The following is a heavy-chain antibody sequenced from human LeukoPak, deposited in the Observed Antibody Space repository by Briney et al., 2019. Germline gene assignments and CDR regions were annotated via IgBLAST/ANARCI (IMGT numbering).Heavy chain of an antibody. Sequence: GGSLRLSCAASGFTFSSYSMNWVRQAPGKGLEWVSSISSSSYIYYADSVKGRFTISRDNAKNSLYLQMNSLRAEDTAVYYCARGFTTTTVTTGYWGQGTLVTVSS. CDR3: ARGFTTTTVTTGY. D-gene: IGHD4-17*01. J-gene: IGHJ4*02. CDR1: GFTFSSYS. CDR2: ISSSSYI. V-gene: IGHV3-21*01.